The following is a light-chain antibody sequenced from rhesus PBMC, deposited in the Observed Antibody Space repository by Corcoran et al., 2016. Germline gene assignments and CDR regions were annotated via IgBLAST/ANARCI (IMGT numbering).Light chain of an antibody. CDR3: QHHDNSPFT. CDR2: RAY. Sequence: DIQMTQSPSSLSASVGDRVTITCRASQGINNWLAWYQQKPVKAPKLLIYRAYNLETGVPSRFMGSGSVTDFTLTIRSLQPEDIATYYCQHHDNSPFTFGPGTKLDIK. J-gene: IGKJ3*01. V-gene: IGKV1-69*01. CDR1: QGINNW.